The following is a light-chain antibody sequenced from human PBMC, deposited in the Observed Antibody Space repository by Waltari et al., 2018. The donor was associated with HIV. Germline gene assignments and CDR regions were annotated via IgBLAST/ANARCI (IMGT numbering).Light chain of an antibody. CDR3: MQSLLVKYS. CDR2: EFS. J-gene: IGKJ2*01. CDR1: QSLLHSDGKTY. V-gene: IGKV2D-29*02. Sequence: TQTPVSLSVTPGQSASISCTSSQSLLHSDGKTYLYWYMQKSGQSPRLLVYEFSNRFSGVSDRFTVSGAGTDFTLKITRVEPGDVGVYYCMQSLLVKYSFGQGTRLEL.